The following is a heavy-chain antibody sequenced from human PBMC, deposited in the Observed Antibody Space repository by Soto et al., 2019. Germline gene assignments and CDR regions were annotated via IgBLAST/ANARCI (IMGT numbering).Heavy chain of an antibody. CDR3: ARGRIAAAGTPFGRLEDMDV. D-gene: IGHD6-13*01. J-gene: IGHJ6*03. Sequence: QVQLVQSGAEVKKPGASVKVSCKASGYTFTSYAMHWVRQAPGQRLEWMGWINAGNGNTKYSQKFQGRVTITRDTSASTAYMELSSLRSEDTAVYYCARGRIAAAGTPFGRLEDMDVWGKGTTVTVSS. CDR1: GYTFTSYA. CDR2: INAGNGNT. V-gene: IGHV1-3*01.